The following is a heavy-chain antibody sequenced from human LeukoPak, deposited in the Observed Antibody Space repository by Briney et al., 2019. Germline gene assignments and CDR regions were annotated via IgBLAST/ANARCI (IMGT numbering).Heavy chain of an antibody. CDR2: ISYDGSNK. D-gene: IGHD6-19*01. CDR3: ARGGKIALAGTRSPQYFQH. Sequence: GGSLRLSCAASGFTFSSYAMHWVRQAPGKGLEWVAVISYDGSNKYYADSVKGRFTISRDNSKNTLYLQMNSLRPEDTAVYYCARGGKIALAGTRSPQYFQHWGQGTLVTVSS. CDR1: GFTFSSYA. J-gene: IGHJ1*01. V-gene: IGHV3-30*04.